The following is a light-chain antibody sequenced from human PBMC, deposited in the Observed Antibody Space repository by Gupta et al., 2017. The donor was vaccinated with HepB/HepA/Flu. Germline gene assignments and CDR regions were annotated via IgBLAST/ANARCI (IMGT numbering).Light chain of an antibody. Sequence: EIVLTQSPGTLSLSPGERVTLSCRASQSVSSTYLAWYQQKPGQAPRLLIHAASIRATGIPDRFSGSGSGTDFTLTISRLDPEDFGMYYCQQDGSSPRTFGQGTKVEIK. J-gene: IGKJ1*01. CDR2: AAS. V-gene: IGKV3-20*01. CDR3: QQDGSSPRT. CDR1: QSVSSTY.